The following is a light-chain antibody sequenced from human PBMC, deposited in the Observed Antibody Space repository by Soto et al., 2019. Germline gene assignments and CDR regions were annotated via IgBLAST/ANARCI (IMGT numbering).Light chain of an antibody. Sequence: DIQVTQYPSSLSASVGDRVTITCRSSQDIKNYLNWYQRKPGTAPRLLIYAASNLHSGVPSTFSASGSGTDFALNISSLQADDFGTYYCQQGFSLPWTFGQGTKVEVK. J-gene: IGKJ1*01. V-gene: IGKV1-39*01. CDR2: AAS. CDR3: QQGFSLPWT. CDR1: QDIKNY.